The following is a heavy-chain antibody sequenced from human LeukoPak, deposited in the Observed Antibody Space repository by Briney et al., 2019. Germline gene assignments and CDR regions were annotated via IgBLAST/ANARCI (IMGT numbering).Heavy chain of an antibody. CDR2: INHSGST. V-gene: IGHV4-34*01. CDR3: ARGYCSSTSCPDFDY. Sequence: PSETLSLTCAVYGGSFSGYYWSWIRQPPGKGLEWIGEINHSGSTNYNPSLKSRVTISLDTSKNQFSPKLSSVTAADTAVYYCARGYCSSTSCPDFDYWGQGTLVTVSS. CDR1: GGSFSGYY. J-gene: IGHJ4*02. D-gene: IGHD2-2*01.